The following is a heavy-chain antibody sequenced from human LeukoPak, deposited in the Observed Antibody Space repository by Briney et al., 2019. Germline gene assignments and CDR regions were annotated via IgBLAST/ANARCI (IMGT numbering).Heavy chain of an antibody. CDR2: INSDGSST. V-gene: IGHV3-74*01. CDR1: GFTFSSYW. Sequence: GGSLRLSCAASGFTFSSYWMHWVRQAPGKGLVWVSRINSDGSSTSYADSVKGRFTISRDNAKNTLYLQMNSLRAEDTAVYYCAREYSSSRYFDYWGQGTLVTVSS. CDR3: AREYSSSRYFDY. D-gene: IGHD6-6*01. J-gene: IGHJ4*02.